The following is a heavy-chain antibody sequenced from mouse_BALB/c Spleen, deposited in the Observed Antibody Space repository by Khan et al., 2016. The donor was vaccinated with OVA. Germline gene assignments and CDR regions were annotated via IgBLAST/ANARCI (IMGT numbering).Heavy chain of an antibody. D-gene: IGHD1-1*01. J-gene: IGHJ2*01. Sequence: EVQLQQSGPELVRPGASVKISCKASGYSFTGYFMNWVMQSHGKSLEWIGRINPHIGETFYNQRFKDKATLTVDESSSTAHMELRSLASDDSAFYYCTRIYRSDFDYWGQGTTLTVSS. CDR3: TRIYRSDFDY. CDR2: INPHIGET. CDR1: GYSFTGYF. V-gene: IGHV1-20*02.